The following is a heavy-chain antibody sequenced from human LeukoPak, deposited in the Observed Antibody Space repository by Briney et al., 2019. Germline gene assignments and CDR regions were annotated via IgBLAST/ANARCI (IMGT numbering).Heavy chain of an antibody. CDR1: GFTFSAYY. CDR3: AKDRRPTYYSDTSGYYFRDAFNI. D-gene: IGHD3-22*01. CDR2: ISDTGTTV. V-gene: IGHV3-11*01. Sequence: PGGSLRLSCAASGFTFSAYYMTWVRQAPGKGLQWVSYISDTGTTVDYSGSVKGRFTISRDNAKTSLYLQMNSLRAEDTAVYYCAKDRRPTYYSDTSGYYFRDAFNIWGQGTMVTVSS. J-gene: IGHJ3*02.